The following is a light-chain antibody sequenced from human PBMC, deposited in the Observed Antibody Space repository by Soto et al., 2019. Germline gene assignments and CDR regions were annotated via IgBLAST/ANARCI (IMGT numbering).Light chain of an antibody. V-gene: IGLV1-40*01. J-gene: IGLJ3*02. CDR1: SSNIGANYD. CDR3: QSYDSSLSGSV. Sequence: QSVLTQPPSVSGAPGQRVTISCTGTSSNIGANYDVHWYQQFPGTAPKLLIYDNSNRPSGVPDRFSGSKSATSASLAITGLQAEDEADYYCQSYDSSLSGSVFGGGTKLTVL. CDR2: DNS.